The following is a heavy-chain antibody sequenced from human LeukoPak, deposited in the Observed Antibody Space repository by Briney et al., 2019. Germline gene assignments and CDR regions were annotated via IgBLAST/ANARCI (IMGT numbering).Heavy chain of an antibody. CDR3: ARPYTSGWRGGFDY. CDR2: IYYSGST. V-gene: IGHV4-59*08. J-gene: IGHJ4*02. CDR1: GVSISGYY. D-gene: IGHD6-19*01. Sequence: PSETLSLTCTVSGVSISGYYWSWIRQPPGKGLEWIGYIYYSGSTNYNPSLKSRVTISVDTSKNQFSLKLSSVTAADTAMYYCARPYTSGWRGGFDYWGQGTLVTVSS.